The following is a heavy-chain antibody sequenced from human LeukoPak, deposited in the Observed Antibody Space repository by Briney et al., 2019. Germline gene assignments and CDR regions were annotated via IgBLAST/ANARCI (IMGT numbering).Heavy chain of an antibody. CDR1: GFTFSRSW. CDR2: IKQDGTSK. CDR3: ARHGDYCFDL. J-gene: IGHJ4*02. Sequence: PGGSLRLSCAASGFTFSRSWMAWFRQAPGKGLEGVANIKQDGTSKYYVDSVMGRFTISRDNAENSVYLQMNSLSAGDTAVYYCARHGDYCFDLWGPGTRVTVSS. V-gene: IGHV3-7*02. D-gene: IGHD2-21*01.